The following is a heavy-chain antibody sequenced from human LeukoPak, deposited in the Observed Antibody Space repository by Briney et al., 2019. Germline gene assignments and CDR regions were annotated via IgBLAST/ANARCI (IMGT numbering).Heavy chain of an antibody. J-gene: IGHJ6*02. D-gene: IGHD6-6*01. V-gene: IGHV3-53*04. CDR2: IYSGGST. Sequence: PGGSLRLSCAASGFTVSSNYMSWVRQAPGKGLEWVSVIYSGGSTYYADSVKGRFTISRHNSKNTLYLQMNSLRAEDTAVYYCARDRIAASYYYGMDVWGQGTTVTVSS. CDR3: ARDRIAASYYYGMDV. CDR1: GFTVSSNY.